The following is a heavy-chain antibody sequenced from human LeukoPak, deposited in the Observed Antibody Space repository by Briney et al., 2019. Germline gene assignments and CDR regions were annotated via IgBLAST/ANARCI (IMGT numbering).Heavy chain of an antibody. J-gene: IGHJ2*01. D-gene: IGHD4-23*01. CDR2: IYYSGST. Sequence: PSETLSLTCTVSGGSISSYYWSWIRQHPGKGLEWIGYIYYSGSTYYNPSLKSRVTISVDTSKNQFSLKLSSVTAADTAVYYCARVPAWVVTDDYWYFDLWGRGTLVTVSS. CDR3: ARVPAWVVTDDYWYFDL. CDR1: GGSISSYY. V-gene: IGHV4-59*01.